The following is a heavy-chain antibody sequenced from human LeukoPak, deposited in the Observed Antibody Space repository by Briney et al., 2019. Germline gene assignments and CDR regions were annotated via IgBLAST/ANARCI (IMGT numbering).Heavy chain of an antibody. CDR2: IIPIFGTA. CDR1: GGTFSSYA. J-gene: IGHJ3*02. Sequence: ASVKVSCKASGGTFSSYAISWVRQAPGQGLEWMGGIIPIFGTANYAQKFQGRVTITTDESPSTAYMELSSLRSEAPAVYYCARGVAASYDAFDIWGPGTMVTVSS. V-gene: IGHV1-69*05. D-gene: IGHD2-15*01. CDR3: ARGVAASYDAFDI.